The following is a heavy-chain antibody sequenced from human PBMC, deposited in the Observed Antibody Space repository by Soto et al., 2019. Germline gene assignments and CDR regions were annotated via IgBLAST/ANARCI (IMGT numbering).Heavy chain of an antibody. V-gene: IGHV3-7*01. J-gene: IGHJ4*02. CDR1: EYIHKNYW. D-gene: IGHD2-15*01. CDR2: IKEDGSEK. Sequence: GGSLRLSCAASEYIHKNYWMKWVRQAPGQGLEWVATIKEDGSEKYYADSVRGRFTISRDNARNSLSLQMDSLSAEDTAVYYCATTAGYWGRGTLVTVSS. CDR3: ATTAGY.